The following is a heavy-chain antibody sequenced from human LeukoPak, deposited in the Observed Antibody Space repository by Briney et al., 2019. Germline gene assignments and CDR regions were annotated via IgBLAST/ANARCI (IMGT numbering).Heavy chain of an antibody. V-gene: IGHV1-69*01. CDR2: IIPIFGTA. D-gene: IGHD4-17*01. CDR3: ARGERDYGDHMDV. CDR1: GGTFSSYA. J-gene: IGHJ6*03. Sequence: SVKVSCKASGGTFSSYAISWVRQAPGQGLEWTGGIIPIFGTANYAQKFQGRVTITADEPTSTAYMELSSLRSEDTDVYYCARGERDYGDHMDVWGKGTTVTVPS.